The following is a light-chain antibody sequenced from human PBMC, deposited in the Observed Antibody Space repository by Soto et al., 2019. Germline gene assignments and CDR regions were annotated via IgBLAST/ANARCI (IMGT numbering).Light chain of an antibody. V-gene: IGLV1-44*01. CDR3: AAWDDSLKAPV. J-gene: IGLJ2*01. CDR1: SSNIGTNT. Sequence: QSVLTQPPSASGTPGQRVTISCSGSSSNIGTNTVNWYQQVPGRAPKLLIHADHQRPSGVPDRFSASKSGASASLAISGLQSEDESAYYCAAWDDSLKAPVFGGGTKLTVL. CDR2: ADH.